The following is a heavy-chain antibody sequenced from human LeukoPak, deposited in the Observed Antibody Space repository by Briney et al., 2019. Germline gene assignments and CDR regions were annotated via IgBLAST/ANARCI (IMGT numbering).Heavy chain of an antibody. J-gene: IGHJ6*03. CDR2: IYHTGNT. CDR3: ARDANGSDLHYYHMDV. D-gene: IGHD6-25*01. V-gene: IGHV4-4*02. CDR1: GGSITSANW. Sequence: SGTLSLTCAVSGGSITSANWWSWVRQSPGKGLEWIGEIYHTGNTNYNPSLNSRVSISLDTSKNQFSLRLTSVTAADTAVYFCARDANGSDLHYYHMDVWGKGTTITVSS.